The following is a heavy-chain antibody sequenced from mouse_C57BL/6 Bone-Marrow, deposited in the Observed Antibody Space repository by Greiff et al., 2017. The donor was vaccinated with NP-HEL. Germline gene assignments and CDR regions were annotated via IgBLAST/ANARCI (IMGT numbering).Heavy chain of an antibody. CDR3: ARMESNLYAMDY. Sequence: QVQLQQPGAELVKPGASVKLSCKASGYTFTSYWMHWVKQRPGQGLEWIGMIHPNSGSTNYNEKFKSKATLTVDKSSSTAYMQLSSLTSEDSAVYYCARMESNLYAMDYWGQGTSVTVSS. V-gene: IGHV1-64*01. J-gene: IGHJ4*01. D-gene: IGHD2-5*01. CDR2: IHPNSGST. CDR1: GYTFTSYW.